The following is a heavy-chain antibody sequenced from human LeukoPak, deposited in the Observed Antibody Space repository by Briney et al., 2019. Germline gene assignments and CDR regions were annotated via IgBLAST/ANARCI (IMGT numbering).Heavy chain of an antibody. D-gene: IGHD2-15*01. CDR2: ISAYNGNT. J-gene: IGHJ4*02. Sequence: ASVKVSCKASGYTFTSYGISWVRQAPGQGLEWRGWISAYNGNTNYAQKLQGRVTMTTDTSTSTAYMELRSLRSDDTAVYYCAREPGGGYCSGGSCYTFDYWGQGTLVTVSS. CDR3: AREPGGGYCSGGSCYTFDY. CDR1: GYTFTSYG. V-gene: IGHV1-18*01.